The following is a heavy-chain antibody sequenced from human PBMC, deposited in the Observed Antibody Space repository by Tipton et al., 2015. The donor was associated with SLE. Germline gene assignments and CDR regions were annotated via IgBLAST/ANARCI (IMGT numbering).Heavy chain of an antibody. J-gene: IGHJ3*02. D-gene: IGHD6-19*01. V-gene: IGHV4-59*01. Sequence: SLTCAVYGGSFSGYYWSWIRQPPGKGLEWIGYIYYSGSTNYNPSLKSRVTISVDTSKNQFSLKLSTVTAADTAVYYCARDKQWLVWGAFDIWGQGTMVTVSS. CDR3: ARDKQWLVWGAFDI. CDR1: GGSFSGYY. CDR2: IYYSGST.